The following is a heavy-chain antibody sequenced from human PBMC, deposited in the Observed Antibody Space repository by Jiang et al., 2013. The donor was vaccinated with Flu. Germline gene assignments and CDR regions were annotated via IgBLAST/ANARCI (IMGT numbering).Heavy chain of an antibody. CDR1: GGTFSNYA. D-gene: IGHD4-23*01. CDR2: IIPILNIP. Sequence: ASGGTFSNYAISWVRQAPGQGLEWMGRIIPILNIPNYAQNFQGRVTITADKSTSTAYMEVSSLRSGDTAVYYCARVYGGPLAWGQGTLVTVSS. CDR3: ARVYGGPLA. J-gene: IGHJ4*02. V-gene: IGHV1-69*04.